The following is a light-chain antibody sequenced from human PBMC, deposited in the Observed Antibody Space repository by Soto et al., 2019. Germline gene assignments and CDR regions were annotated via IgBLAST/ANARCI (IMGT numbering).Light chain of an antibody. CDR1: QSVSSTY. J-gene: IGKJ3*01. CDR3: QHYGSSPLFT. Sequence: EIVLTQSPGTLSLSPGERATLSCRASQSVSSTYLAWYQQNPGQAPRLLIYCSSSRATGIPDRFSGSGSGTDFSLTISRLEAEDFAVYYCQHYGSSPLFTFGPGTKVDIK. V-gene: IGKV3-20*01. CDR2: CSS.